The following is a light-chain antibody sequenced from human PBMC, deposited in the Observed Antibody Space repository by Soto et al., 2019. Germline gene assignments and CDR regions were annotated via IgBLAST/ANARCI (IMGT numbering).Light chain of an antibody. CDR3: QQSYSTPLT. V-gene: IGKV1D-8*03. CDR2: TTS. CDR1: EDISNY. J-gene: IGKJ4*01. Sequence: VIWMTQSPSLLSASTGDRVTISCRTSEDISNYLAWYQQKPGKAPELLIYTTSILQSGVPSRFSGSGFGTDFTLTINSLQPEDYATYYCQQSYSTPLTFGGGTKVEIK.